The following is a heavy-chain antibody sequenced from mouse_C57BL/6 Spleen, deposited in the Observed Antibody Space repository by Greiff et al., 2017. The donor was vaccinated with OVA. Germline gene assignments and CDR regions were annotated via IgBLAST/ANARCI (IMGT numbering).Heavy chain of an antibody. CDR2: IDPETGGT. V-gene: IGHV1-15*01. CDR1: GYTFTDYE. CDR3: TRGETWGNSFDY. J-gene: IGHJ2*01. Sequence: QVQLQQSGAELVRPGASVTLSCKASGYTFTDYEMHWVKQTPVHGLEWIGAIDPETGGTAYNQKFKGKAILTADKSSSTAYMELRSLTSEDSAVYYCTRGETWGNSFDYWGQGTTLTVSS.